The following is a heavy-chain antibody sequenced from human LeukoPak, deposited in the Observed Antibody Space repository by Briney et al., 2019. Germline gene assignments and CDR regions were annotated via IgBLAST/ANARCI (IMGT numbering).Heavy chain of an antibody. J-gene: IGHJ5*02. CDR2: ISGSGGST. Sequence: GGSLRLSCAASGFTFSSYAMSWVRQAPGKGLEWVSAISGSGGSTYYADSVKGRFTISRDNSKNTLYLQMNSLRAEDTAVYYCARDLISSISRGWFDPWGQGTLVTVSS. D-gene: IGHD6-13*01. CDR1: GFTFSSYA. CDR3: ARDLISSISRGWFDP. V-gene: IGHV3-23*01.